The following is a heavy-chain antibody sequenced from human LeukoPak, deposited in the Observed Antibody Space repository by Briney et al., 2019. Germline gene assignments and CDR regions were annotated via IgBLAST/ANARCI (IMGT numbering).Heavy chain of an antibody. D-gene: IGHD5-12*01. CDR1: GYTFSSYY. CDR3: ARDGSLAY. CDR2: ISPSGGST. J-gene: IGHJ4*02. Sequence: ASVKVSCKASGYTFSSYYMHWVRQAPGQGLEWMGIISPSGGSTTYAQKFQGRITMARDTSISTAYMELTRLGSDDTAVYYCARDGSLAYWGQGTLVTVSS. V-gene: IGHV1-46*01.